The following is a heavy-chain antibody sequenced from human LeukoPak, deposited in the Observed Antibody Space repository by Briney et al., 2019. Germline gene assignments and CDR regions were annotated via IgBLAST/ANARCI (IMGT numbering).Heavy chain of an antibody. CDR1: GGTFSSYA. Sequence: EASVKVSCKASGGTFSSYAISWVRQAPGQGLEWMGGIIPIFGTANYAQKFQGRVTITADESTSTAYMELSSLRSEDTAVYYCARPYSNWRAYYYYGVDVWGQGTTVTVSS. V-gene: IGHV1-69*13. CDR3: ARPYSNWRAYYYYGVDV. J-gene: IGHJ6*02. CDR2: IIPIFGTA. D-gene: IGHD4-11*01.